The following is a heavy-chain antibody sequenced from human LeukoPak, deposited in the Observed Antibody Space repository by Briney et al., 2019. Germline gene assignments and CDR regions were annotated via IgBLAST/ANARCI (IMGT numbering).Heavy chain of an antibody. D-gene: IGHD5-18*01. CDR3: AKDRGYSYEYYFDY. V-gene: IGHV3-30*02. CDR2: IRYDGSNK. J-gene: IGHJ4*02. CDR1: GFTFSSYG. Sequence: GGSLRLSCAASGFTFSSYGMHWVRQAPGKGLEWVAFIRYDGSNKYYADSVKGRFTISRDNSRNTLYLQMNSLRAEDTAVYHCAKDRGYSYEYYFDYWGQGTLVTVSS.